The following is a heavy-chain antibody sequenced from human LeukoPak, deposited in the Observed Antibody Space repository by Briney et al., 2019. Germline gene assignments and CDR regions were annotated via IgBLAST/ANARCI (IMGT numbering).Heavy chain of an antibody. J-gene: IGHJ5*02. D-gene: IGHD6-19*01. CDR1: GGSISSSSYY. Sequence: SETLSLTCTVSGGSISSSSYYWGWIRQPPGKGLEWIGSIYYSGSTYYDPSLKSRVTISVDTSKNQFSLKLSSVTAADTAVYYCARLGDWDSSGWYGNWFDPWGQGTLVTVSS. V-gene: IGHV4-39*01. CDR3: ARLGDWDSSGWYGNWFDP. CDR2: IYYSGST.